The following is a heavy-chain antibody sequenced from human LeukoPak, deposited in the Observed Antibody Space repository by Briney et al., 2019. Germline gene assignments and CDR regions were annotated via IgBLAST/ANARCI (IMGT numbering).Heavy chain of an antibody. CDR2: ISSGSNYI. Sequence: PGGSLRLSCAASGFTFSSYNMNWVRQAPGKGLEWVSSISSGSNYIYYADSVRGRFTISRDNAKNSLYLQMNSLRAEDTAVYYCVYEVCSGGFDYWGQGTLVTVSS. CDR3: VYEVCSGGFDY. D-gene: IGHD3-10*02. V-gene: IGHV3-21*01. CDR1: GFTFSSYN. J-gene: IGHJ4*02.